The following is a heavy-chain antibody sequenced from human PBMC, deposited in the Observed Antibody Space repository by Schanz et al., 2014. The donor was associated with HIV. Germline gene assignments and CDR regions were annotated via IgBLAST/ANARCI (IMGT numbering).Heavy chain of an antibody. V-gene: IGHV3-23*04. D-gene: IGHD4-17*01. J-gene: IGHJ3*02. CDR1: RFTFSSFA. CDR2: MSGSGGST. CDR3: AKEATVVTLAFDI. Sequence: EVQLVESGGGLVQPGGSLRLSCAASRFTFSSFAMSWVRQAPGKGLEWVSAMSGSGGSTYYADSVKGRFTISRDNSKNTLYLEMNSLRAEDTAVYYCAKEATVVTLAFDIWGQGTMVTVSS.